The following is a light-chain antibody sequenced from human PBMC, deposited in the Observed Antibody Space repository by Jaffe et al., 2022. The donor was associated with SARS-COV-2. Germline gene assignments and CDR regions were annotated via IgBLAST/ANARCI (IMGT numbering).Light chain of an antibody. CDR1: NSDVGSYDL. Sequence: QSTLTQPASVSGSPGQSITISCTGTNSDVGSYDLVSWYQHHPGKAPKLIIYEDKKRPSGVSNRFSGSKSGNTASLTISGLQAEDEAHYYCCSYASSSTWLFGGGTKLTVL. CDR3: CSYASSSTWL. CDR2: EDK. J-gene: IGLJ3*02. V-gene: IGLV2-23*01.